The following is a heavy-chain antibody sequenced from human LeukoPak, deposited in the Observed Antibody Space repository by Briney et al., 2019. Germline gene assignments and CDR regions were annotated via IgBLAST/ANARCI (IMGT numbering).Heavy chain of an antibody. CDR2: ISAYNGNT. V-gene: IGHV1-18*01. J-gene: IGHJ4*02. CDR3: ARGAKMATISPGGY. Sequence: GASVKVSCKASGYTFTSYGISWVRQAPGQGLEWMGWISAYNGNTNYAQKRQGRVTMTTDTSTSTAYMELRSLRSDDTAVYYCARGAKMATISPGGYWGQGTLVTVSS. D-gene: IGHD5-24*01. CDR1: GYTFTSYG.